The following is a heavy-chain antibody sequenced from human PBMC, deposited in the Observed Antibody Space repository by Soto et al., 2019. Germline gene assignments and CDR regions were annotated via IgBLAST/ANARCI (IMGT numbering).Heavy chain of an antibody. Sequence: SETLSLTCAVYGGSFSGYSWSWIRQAPGKGLEWIGEINHSGSTNNNPSLKSRVTISVDTTRNQFSLRLSSATAADTAVYYCACGMGYCSAISRGFDHWGQGTLVTVSS. V-gene: IGHV4-34*01. D-gene: IGHD2-15*01. CDR3: ACGMGYCSAISRGFDH. CDR2: INHSGST. J-gene: IGHJ4*02. CDR1: GGSFSGYS.